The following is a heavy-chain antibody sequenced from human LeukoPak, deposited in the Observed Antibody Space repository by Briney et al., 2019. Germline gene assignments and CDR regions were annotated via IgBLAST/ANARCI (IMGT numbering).Heavy chain of an antibody. V-gene: IGHV3-64D*09. Sequence: GGSLRLSCSASGFTFSTYPMHWVRQAPGKGLEYVSTIFTSGDTTSYAASVKGRFTTSRDDSKNTLYLQMSSLRPEDTAVYYCVKSPSDGLDVWGQGATVTVSS. CDR2: IFTSGDTT. CDR1: GFTFSTYP. J-gene: IGHJ6*02. CDR3: VKSPSDGLDV.